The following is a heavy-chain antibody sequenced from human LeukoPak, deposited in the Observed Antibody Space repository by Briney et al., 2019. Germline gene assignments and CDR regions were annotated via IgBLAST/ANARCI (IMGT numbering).Heavy chain of an antibody. CDR2: ISLTGFT. CDR3: SREDGAFSPFSF. J-gene: IGHJ4*02. Sequence: PSETLSLTCGASGGSIATSNWWSWVRQPPGQGLEWIGEISLTGFTNYNPSLDSRVTMSLDQPKNQLSLNLSSVTAADTAIYSCSREDGAFSPFSFWGTVALVTVPS. CDR1: GGSIATSNW. D-gene: IGHD5-24*01. V-gene: IGHV4-4*02.